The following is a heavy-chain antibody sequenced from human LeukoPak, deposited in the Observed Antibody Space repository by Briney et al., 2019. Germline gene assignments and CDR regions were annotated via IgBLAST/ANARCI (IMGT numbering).Heavy chain of an antibody. J-gene: IGHJ6*04. D-gene: IGHD5-12*01. CDR1: GFTLSSYA. V-gene: IGHV3-23*01. CDR3: AKGRGWLRLQDYGMDV. Sequence: GGSLRLSCAASGFTLSSYAMSWVRQAPGRGLEWVSAISGSGTTTHYADSEKGRFTISTDNFKNTLYLQMNSLRAEDTAVYYCAKGRGWLRLQDYGMDVWGKGTTVTVSS. CDR2: ISGSGTTT.